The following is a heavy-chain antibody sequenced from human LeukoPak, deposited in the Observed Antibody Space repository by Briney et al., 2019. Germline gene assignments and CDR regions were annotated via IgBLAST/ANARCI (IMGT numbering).Heavy chain of an antibody. Sequence: PGGSLRLSCSASGFTFSGYAMHWVRQAPGKGLEYISAISSNGGSTYYADSVQGRFTISRDNSKNTLYLQMSSLRAEDTAVYYCVKGSEGADWAFGIWGQGTMVTVSS. J-gene: IGHJ3*02. CDR1: GFTFSGYA. CDR2: ISSNGGST. V-gene: IGHV3-64D*06. D-gene: IGHD2-21*01. CDR3: VKGSEGADWAFGI.